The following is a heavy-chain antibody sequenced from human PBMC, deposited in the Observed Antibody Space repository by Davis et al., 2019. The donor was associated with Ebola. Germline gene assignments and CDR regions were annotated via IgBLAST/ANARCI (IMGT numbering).Heavy chain of an antibody. V-gene: IGHV1-46*01. Sequence: ASVKVSCKASGYTFTSYGISWVRQAPGQGLEWMGIINPSGGSATYAQKFQGRVTMTRDTSTTTVYMELSSLRSEDTAVYYCACGGSWNYFDYWGQGTLVTVSS. CDR2: INPSGGSA. CDR3: ACGGSWNYFDY. CDR1: GYTFTSYG. D-gene: IGHD2-15*01. J-gene: IGHJ4*02.